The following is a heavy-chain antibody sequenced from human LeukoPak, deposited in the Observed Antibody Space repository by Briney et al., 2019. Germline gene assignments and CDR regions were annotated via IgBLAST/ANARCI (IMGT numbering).Heavy chain of an antibody. Sequence: GGSLRLSCAASGFTFSSYAMSWVRQAPGKGLEWVSAISGSGGSTYYADSVKGRFTISRDNSKNTLYLQMNSLRAEDTAVYYCAKRKMVVVITTDYFGMDVWGQGTTVTVSS. CDR3: AKRKMVVVITTDYFGMDV. V-gene: IGHV3-23*01. CDR1: GFTFSSYA. CDR2: ISGSGGST. D-gene: IGHD3-22*01. J-gene: IGHJ6*02.